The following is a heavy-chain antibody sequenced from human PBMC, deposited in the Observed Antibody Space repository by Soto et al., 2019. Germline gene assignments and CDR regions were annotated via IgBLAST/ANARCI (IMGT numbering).Heavy chain of an antibody. CDR2: ISAYNGNT. D-gene: IGHD4-17*01. V-gene: IGHV1-18*01. Sequence: GASVKVSCKASGYTFTSYGISWVRQAPGQGLEWMGWISAYNGNTNYAQKLQGRVTMTTDTSTSTAYMELRSLRSDDTAVYYCARDDSGDYTRRFYYYYYGMDVWGQGITVTVSS. CDR1: GYTFTSYG. CDR3: ARDDSGDYTRRFYYYYYGMDV. J-gene: IGHJ6*02.